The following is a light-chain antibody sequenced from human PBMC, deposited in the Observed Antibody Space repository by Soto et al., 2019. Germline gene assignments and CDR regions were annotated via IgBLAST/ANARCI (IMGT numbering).Light chain of an antibody. CDR2: STN. CDR1: SGSVSTSYY. Sequence: QAVVTQEPSFSVSPGGTVTLTCGLSSGSVSTSYYPSWYQQTPGQAPRTLIYSTNTRSSGVPDRFSGSILGNKAALTLSGAQPEDEAEYYCLLFFSGVPVFGLGTKLTVL. V-gene: IGLV8-61*01. CDR3: LLFFSGVPV. J-gene: IGLJ1*01.